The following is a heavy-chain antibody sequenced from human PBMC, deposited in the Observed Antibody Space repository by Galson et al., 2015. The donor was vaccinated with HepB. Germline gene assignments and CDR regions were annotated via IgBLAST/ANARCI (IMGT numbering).Heavy chain of an antibody. CDR2: IDPSDSYS. CDR3: ARRYCSSSSCSGAHFFYYGLDV. V-gene: IGHV5-10-1*01. Sequence: SLRLSCAASGFTFSSYSMNWVRQAPGKGLEWLGRIDPSDSYSNYNPSFEGHVTISVDTSIATAYLQWSSLTASDTAVYYCARRYCSSSSCSGAHFFYYGLDVWGQGTTVTVSS. J-gene: IGHJ6*02. D-gene: IGHD2-2*01. CDR1: GFTFSSYS.